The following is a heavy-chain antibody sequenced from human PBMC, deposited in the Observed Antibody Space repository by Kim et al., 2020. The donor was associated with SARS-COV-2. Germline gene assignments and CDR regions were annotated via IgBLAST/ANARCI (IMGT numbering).Heavy chain of an antibody. CDR3: ARSHGSYGYPLCAFDI. CDR1: GYSFTSYW. V-gene: IGHV5-51*01. J-gene: IGHJ3*02. CDR2: IYPGDSDT. Sequence: GESLKISCKGSGYSFTSYWIGWVRQMPGKGLEWMGIIYPGDSDTRYSPSFQGQVTISADKSISTAYLQWSSLKASDTAMYYCARSHGSYGYPLCAFDIWGQGTMVTVSS. D-gene: IGHD5-18*01.